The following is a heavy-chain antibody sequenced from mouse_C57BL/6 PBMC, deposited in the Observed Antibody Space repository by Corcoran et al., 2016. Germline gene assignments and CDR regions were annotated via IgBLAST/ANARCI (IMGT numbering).Heavy chain of an antibody. CDR2: IYPRSGNT. V-gene: IGHV1-81*01. CDR1: GYTFTSYG. J-gene: IGHJ2*01. CDR3: GRGALGYYFDY. D-gene: IGHD3-1*01. Sequence: QVQLQQSGAELARPGASVKLSCKASGYTFTSYGISWVKQRTGQGLEWIGEIYPRSGNTYYNEKFKGKATLTADKSSSTAYMELSSLTSEDSAVYFCGRGALGYYFDYWGQGTTLTVSS.